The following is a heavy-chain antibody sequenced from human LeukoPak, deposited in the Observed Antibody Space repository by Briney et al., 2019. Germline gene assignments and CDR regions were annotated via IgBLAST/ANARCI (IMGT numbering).Heavy chain of an antibody. V-gene: IGHV3-48*03. J-gene: IGHJ3*01. CDR3: ARLFDL. CDR1: GFTFSNYE. CDR2: ITSSGSTI. Sequence: GGSLGLSCAASGFTFSNYEMNWVRQAPGKGLEWVSKITSSGSTIYYADSVKGRFTIPRDNAKNSLSLQMNSLRAEDTAVYYCARLFDLWGQGTMVTVSS.